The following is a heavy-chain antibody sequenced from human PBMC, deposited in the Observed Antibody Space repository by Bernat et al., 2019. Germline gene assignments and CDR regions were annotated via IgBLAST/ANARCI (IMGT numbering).Heavy chain of an antibody. D-gene: IGHD3-10*01. Sequence: EVQLVESGGGLVQPGGSLRLSCAASGFTFSSYEMNWVRQAPGNGLEGVSYISSSGSTIYYADSVKGRFTISGDNAKNSLYLQMNSLRAEDTAVYYCASLSTPQYYYGSGSYLDYWGQGTLVTVSS. CDR2: ISSSGSTI. V-gene: IGHV3-48*03. J-gene: IGHJ4*02. CDR3: ASLSTPQYYYGSGSYLDY. CDR1: GFTFSSYE.